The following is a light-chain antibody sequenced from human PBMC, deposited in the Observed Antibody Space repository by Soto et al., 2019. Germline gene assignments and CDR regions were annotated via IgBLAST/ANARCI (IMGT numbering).Light chain of an antibody. CDR1: QTLINK. CDR2: DMS. CDR3: QQHNSWPQK. V-gene: IGKV3-15*01. Sequence: EIVLTQSPGTLSLSPGERATLSCRASQTLINKLAWYQQRPGQAPRLLIYDMSTRATGIPDRFSGSGSGTEFTLTISGLQSEDFAIYWCQQHNSWPQKFGQGTKVDIK. J-gene: IGKJ1*01.